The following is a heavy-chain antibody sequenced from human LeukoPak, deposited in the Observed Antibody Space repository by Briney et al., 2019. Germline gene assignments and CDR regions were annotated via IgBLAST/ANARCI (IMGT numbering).Heavy chain of an antibody. CDR3: ARDHSPDYDFWSGLDY. CDR2: ISGSGGST. D-gene: IGHD3-3*01. CDR1: GFTFSSYG. J-gene: IGHJ4*02. V-gene: IGHV3-23*01. Sequence: GGSLRLSCAASGFTFSSYGMSWVRQAPGKGLERVSAISGSGGSTYYADSVKGRFTISRDNSKNTLYLQMNSLRVEDTAVYYCARDHSPDYDFWSGLDYWGQGTLVTVSS.